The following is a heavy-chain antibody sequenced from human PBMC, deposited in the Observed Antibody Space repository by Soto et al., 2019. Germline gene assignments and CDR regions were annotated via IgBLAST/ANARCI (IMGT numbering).Heavy chain of an antibody. J-gene: IGHJ4*02. D-gene: IGHD3-22*01. CDR2: IWYDGSNK. Sequence: QVQLVESGGGVVQPGRSLRLSCAASGFTFSSYGMHWVRQAPGKGLKWVAVIWYDGSNKYYADSVKGRFTISRDNSKNTLYLQMNSLRAEDTAVYYCARGAYYYDSSGYYGLDYWGQGTLVTVSS. V-gene: IGHV3-33*01. CDR3: ARGAYYYDSSGYYGLDY. CDR1: GFTFSSYG.